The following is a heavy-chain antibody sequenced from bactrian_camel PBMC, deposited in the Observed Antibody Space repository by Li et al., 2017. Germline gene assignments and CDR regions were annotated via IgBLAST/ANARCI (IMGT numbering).Heavy chain of an antibody. J-gene: IGHJ4*01. V-gene: IGHV3S1*01. CDR2: MHNSSGRT. Sequence: HVQLVESGGGLVQPGGSLRLSCAASGFTFGSVDMFWVRQAAGKGLEWVSSMHNSSGRTYYADSVKGRFTSSRDNAKNTLYLQMSSLKAEDTAVYYCAANYGGIWGQGTQVTVS. D-gene: IGHD5*01. CDR3: AANYGGI. CDR1: GFTFGSVD.